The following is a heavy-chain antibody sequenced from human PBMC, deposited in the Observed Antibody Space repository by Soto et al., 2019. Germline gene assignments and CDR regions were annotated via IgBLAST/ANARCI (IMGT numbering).Heavy chain of an antibody. CDR3: SRWRDPHKGGRT. Sequence: QVQLQQWGAGLLKPSETLSLTCAVHSGSFSSYYCTWTRQPPGKGLEWIGEIHPSGDTDYNPSLRNRVTRSLDPSKSQFSLRLTSVTASNTAVYFCSRWRDPHKGGRTLGQGTMDTVSS. CDR2: IHPSGDT. CDR1: SGSFSSYY. D-gene: IGHD3-16*01. V-gene: IGHV4-34*02. J-gene: IGHJ5*02.